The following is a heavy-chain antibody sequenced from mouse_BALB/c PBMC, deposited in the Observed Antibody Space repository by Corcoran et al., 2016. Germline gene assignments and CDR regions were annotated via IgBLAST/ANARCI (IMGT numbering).Heavy chain of an antibody. CDR2: SYPGSGNT. CDR1: GYTFTDCY. V-gene: IGHV1-84*02. Sequence: QIQLQQSGPELVKPGASVKISCKASGYTFTDCYIIWVKQKPGQGLEWSGWSYPGSGNTKYNEKFKGKATLNVDTSSSTAYMQLSSLTSEDTAVYFCASSGYDYWGQGTTLTVSS. J-gene: IGHJ2*01. D-gene: IGHD3-1*01. CDR3: ASSGYDY.